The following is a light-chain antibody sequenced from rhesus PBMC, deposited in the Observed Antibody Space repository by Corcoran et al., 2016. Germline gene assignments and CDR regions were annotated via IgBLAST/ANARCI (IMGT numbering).Light chain of an antibody. CDR1: QGISSW. Sequence: DIQMTQSPSSLFASVGDTVTITCRASQGISSWLAWYQQKPGKALKLLFYKASSLQSGVPSRFSGRGSGTDFTLAISSLQSEDFATYYCQQYSSRPWTFGQGTKMEIK. J-gene: IGKJ1*01. CDR3: QQYSSRPWT. V-gene: IGKV1-22*01. CDR2: KAS.